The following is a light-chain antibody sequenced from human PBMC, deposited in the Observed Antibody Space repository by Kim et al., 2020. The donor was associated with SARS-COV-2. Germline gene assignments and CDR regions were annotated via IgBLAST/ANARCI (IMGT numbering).Light chain of an antibody. J-gene: IGLJ2*01. CDR1: SLRNYY. CDR2: GIN. Sequence: ALGQKVRITWQGHSLRNYYASCYQQRPGQAPLIVIYGINNRPSGIPDRFSGSRSGDTASLTIAGAQAEDEADYYCNSRDSSGNHMLFGGGTQLTVL. CDR3: NSRDSSGNHML. V-gene: IGLV3-19*01.